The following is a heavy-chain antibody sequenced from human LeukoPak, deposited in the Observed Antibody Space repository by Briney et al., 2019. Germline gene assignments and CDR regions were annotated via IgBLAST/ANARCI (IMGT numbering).Heavy chain of an antibody. CDR3: ARHKRESYYYGSGSYRNNYYYYYMDV. Sequence: SETLSLTCAVYGGSFSGYYWSWIRQPPGKGLEWIGEINHSGSTNYNPSLKSRVTISVDTSKNQFSLKLSSVTAADTAVYYCARHKRESYYYGSGSYRNNYYYYYMDVWGKGTTVTISS. D-gene: IGHD3-10*01. CDR1: GGSFSGYY. V-gene: IGHV4-34*01. J-gene: IGHJ6*03. CDR2: INHSGST.